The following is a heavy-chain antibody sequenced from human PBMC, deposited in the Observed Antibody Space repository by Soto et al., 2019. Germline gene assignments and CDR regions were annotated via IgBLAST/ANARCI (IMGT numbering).Heavy chain of an antibody. J-gene: IGHJ4*02. CDR3: STPYFYDSSGYLGY. V-gene: IGHV3-21*01. D-gene: IGHD3-22*01. Sequence: EVQLVESGGCLVKPGGSLRLSCAASGFSFSSYSMNWVRQAPGKGLEWVSSISSSSSSIYYADSVKGRFTSSRDNAKNSLYLKMNSLRAEDTAVYYCSTPYFYDSSGYLGYWGQGTLVTVSS. CDR1: GFSFSSYS. CDR2: ISSSSSSI.